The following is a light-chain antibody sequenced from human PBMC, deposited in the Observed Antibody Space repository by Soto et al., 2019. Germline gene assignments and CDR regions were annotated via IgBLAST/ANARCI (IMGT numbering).Light chain of an antibody. CDR3: QQYNSYPWT. Sequence: DIQMTQSPSTLSASVGDRVTITCRASQSISSWLAWYQQKPGKAPKLLIYKASSLESGVPSRFRGSGSGTEFTLTISSLHPDDFATYYCQQYNSYPWTFCQGTKVEIK. J-gene: IGKJ1*01. CDR2: KAS. V-gene: IGKV1-5*03. CDR1: QSISSW.